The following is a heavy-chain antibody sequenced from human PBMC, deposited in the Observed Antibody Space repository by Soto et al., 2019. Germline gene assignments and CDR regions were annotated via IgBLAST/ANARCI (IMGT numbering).Heavy chain of an antibody. Sequence: RGESLKISCKGSGYRFTNYWIGWVRQMPGKDLEWMGIICPGDSDTRYSPSFLGQVTISADKSITTAYLQWSGLKASDTAMYSRAGAGVRGVTTRSRDYYGMAVWGQGTTVTVSS. CDR2: ICPGDSDT. J-gene: IGHJ6*02. CDR1: GYRFTNYW. CDR3: AGAGVRGVTTRSRDYYGMAV. V-gene: IGHV5-51*01. D-gene: IGHD3-10*01.